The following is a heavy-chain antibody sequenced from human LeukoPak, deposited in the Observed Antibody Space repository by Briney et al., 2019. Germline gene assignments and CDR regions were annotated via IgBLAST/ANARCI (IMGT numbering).Heavy chain of an antibody. Sequence: GESLKISCKGSGYSFTNYWIGWVRQMPGKGLEWMGIIYPGDSGTRYSPSFQGQVTISADKSISTAYLRWSSLKASDTAMYYCARRTRGYFYGPAGFDPWGQGTLVTVSS. J-gene: IGHJ5*02. CDR2: IYPGDSGT. D-gene: IGHD2-2*03. CDR1: GYSFTNYW. V-gene: IGHV5-51*01. CDR3: ARRTRGYFYGPAGFDP.